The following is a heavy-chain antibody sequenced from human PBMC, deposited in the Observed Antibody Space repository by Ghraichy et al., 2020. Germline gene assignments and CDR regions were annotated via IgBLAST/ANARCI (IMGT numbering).Heavy chain of an antibody. CDR3: ARRTIAARQGAFDI. D-gene: IGHD6-6*01. J-gene: IGHJ3*02. V-gene: IGHV4-39*01. CDR1: GDSLNDRDSY. Sequence: ESLNISCTVSGDSLNDRDSYWGWVRQPPGKGLEWIGNIYYTGKAYYTPALKSRLTLSIDTSKNQFSLSLTSVTVADTGVYYCARRTIAARQGAFDIWGQGTKVTVSS. CDR2: IYYTGKA.